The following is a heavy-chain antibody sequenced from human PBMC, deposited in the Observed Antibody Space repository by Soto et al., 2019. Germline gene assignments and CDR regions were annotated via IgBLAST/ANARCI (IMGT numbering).Heavy chain of an antibody. CDR3: ARERRGCNSSRSSGADA. CDR2: IYHSGGT. CDR1: GVFISSGDFY. J-gene: IGHJ5*02. D-gene: IGHD2-2*01. V-gene: IGHV4-30-4*01. Sequence: SVTLSLNCTFSGVFISSGDFYGSLIRQPPGKGLEWIGYIYHSGGTYYNPSLESRVTISVDTSKNQFSLKLSSVTAADTAVYYCARERRGCNSSRSSGADAWGKGTLVPVS.